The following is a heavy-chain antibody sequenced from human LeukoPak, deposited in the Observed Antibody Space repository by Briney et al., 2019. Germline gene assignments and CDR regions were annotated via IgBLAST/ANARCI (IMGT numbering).Heavy chain of an antibody. J-gene: IGHJ4*02. CDR2: IYYSGST. CDR3: ARAGTYGDY. CDR1: GGSISSSSYY. V-gene: IGHV4-39*07. D-gene: IGHD4-17*01. Sequence: SSETLSLTCTVSGGSISSSSYYWGWIRQPPGKGLEWIGSIYYSGSTYYNPSLKSRVTISVDTSKNQFSLKLSSVTAADTAVYYCARAGTYGDYWGQGTLVTVSS.